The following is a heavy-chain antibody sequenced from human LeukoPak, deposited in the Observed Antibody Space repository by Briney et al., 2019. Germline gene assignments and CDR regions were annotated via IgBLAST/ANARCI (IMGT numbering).Heavy chain of an antibody. CDR2: INHSGST. J-gene: IGHJ3*02. CDR1: GGSFSGYY. D-gene: IGHD2-21*02. V-gene: IGHV4-34*01. CDR3: ARESGDLDAFDI. Sequence: PSETLSLTCAVYGGSFSGYYWSWIRQPPGKGLEWIGEINHSGSTNYNPSLKSRVTISVDTSKNQFSLKLSSVTAADTAAYYCARESGDLDAFDIWGQGTMVTVSS.